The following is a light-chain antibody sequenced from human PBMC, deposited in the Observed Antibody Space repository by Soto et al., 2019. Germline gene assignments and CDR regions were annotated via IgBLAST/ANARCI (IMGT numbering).Light chain of an antibody. CDR1: NNDVGAYTY. CDR3: SSYTRTSTRV. CDR2: EVS. J-gene: IGLJ3*02. V-gene: IGLV2-14*01. Sequence: QSALTQPASVSGSPGQSITISCTGTNNDVGAYTYVSWYQQHPGKAPKLIIYEVSNRPSGISNRFSGSKSGNTASLTISGLQAEDEADYYCSSYTRTSTRVFGGGTKLTVL.